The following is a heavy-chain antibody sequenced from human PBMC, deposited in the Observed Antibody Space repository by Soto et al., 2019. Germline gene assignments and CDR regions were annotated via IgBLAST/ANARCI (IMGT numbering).Heavy chain of an antibody. CDR3: ARVGYDFWSGYPSRNNWFEP. D-gene: IGHD3-3*01. CDR1: GFTFSSYA. V-gene: IGHV3-21*01. CDR2: ISGSGSSI. Sequence: GGSLRLSCAASGFTFSSYAMSWVRQAPGKGLEWVSAISGSGSSIYYADSVKGRFTISRDNAKNSLYLQMNSLRAEDTAVYYCARVGYDFWSGYPSRNNWFEPWGQGTLVTVSS. J-gene: IGHJ5*02.